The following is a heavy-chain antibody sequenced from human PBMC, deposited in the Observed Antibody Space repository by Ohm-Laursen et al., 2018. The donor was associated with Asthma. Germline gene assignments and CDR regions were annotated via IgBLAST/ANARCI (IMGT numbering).Heavy chain of an antibody. CDR3: AKPKYGSGSYYPDAFDV. J-gene: IGHJ3*01. V-gene: IGHV3-9*01. Sequence: SLRLSCTAPGFTFEEYAMHWVRQAPGKGLEWVSVISWRSGSIAYADSVKGRFTISRDNAKNSLYLQMNSLRAEDTALYYCAKPKYGSGSYYPDAFDVWGQGTMVTVSS. D-gene: IGHD3-10*01. CDR1: GFTFEEYA. CDR2: ISWRSGSI.